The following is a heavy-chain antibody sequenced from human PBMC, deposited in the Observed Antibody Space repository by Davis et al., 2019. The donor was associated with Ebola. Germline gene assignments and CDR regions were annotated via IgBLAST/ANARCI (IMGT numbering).Heavy chain of an antibody. J-gene: IGHJ6*02. CDR2: INPNSGRT. D-gene: IGHD3-9*01. CDR1: GYTFTGYY. CDR3: ARTPSDYDIVNGYSSYYHYYGMDV. Sequence: AASVKVSCKASGYTFTGYYMHWVRQAPGQGLEWMGWINPNSGRTNYAQKLQGRVTMTTDTSTTTAYMELRSLRSDDSAVYFCARTPSDYDIVNGYSSYYHYYGMDVWGQGTTVTVSS. V-gene: IGHV1-2*02.